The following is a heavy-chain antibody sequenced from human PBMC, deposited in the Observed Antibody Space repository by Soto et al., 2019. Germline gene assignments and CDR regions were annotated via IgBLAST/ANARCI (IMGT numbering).Heavy chain of an antibody. J-gene: IGHJ6*02. D-gene: IGHD5-18*01. V-gene: IGHV3-74*01. Sequence: GGSLRLSCAASGFTFSSYWMHWVRQAPGKGLVWVSRINSDGSSTSYADSVKGRFTISRDNAKNTLYLQMNSLRAEDTAVYYCARDIVQDTAMVTAYYYYGMDVWGQGTTVTVSS. CDR1: GFTFSSYW. CDR2: INSDGSST. CDR3: ARDIVQDTAMVTAYYYYGMDV.